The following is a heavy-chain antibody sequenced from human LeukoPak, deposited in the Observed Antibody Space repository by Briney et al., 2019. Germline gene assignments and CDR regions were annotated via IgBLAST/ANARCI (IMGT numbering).Heavy chain of an antibody. V-gene: IGHV3-23*01. Sequence: GGSLRLSCAASGFTFTSYAMGWVRQAPGKGLEWVSSVSGSGDGTYYADSVKGRFIISRDNSKKTLDLHMDSLRAEDTAVYYCAKERLGGNYGDYAVDYWGQGTMVTVSS. CDR1: GFTFTSYA. D-gene: IGHD4-17*01. J-gene: IGHJ4*02. CDR3: AKERLGGNYGDYAVDY. CDR2: VSGSGDGT.